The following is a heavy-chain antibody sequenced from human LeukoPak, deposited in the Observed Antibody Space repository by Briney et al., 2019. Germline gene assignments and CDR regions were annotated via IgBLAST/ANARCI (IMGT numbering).Heavy chain of an antibody. CDR1: GFIFSNYA. D-gene: IGHD6-13*01. J-gene: IGHJ2*01. CDR2: ISSSSSYI. Sequence: GGSLRLSCAASGFIFSNYAMNWVRQAPGKGLEWVSSISSSSSYIYYADSVKGRFTISRDNAKNSLYLQMNSLRAEDTAVYYCARRIAAAGTSWYFDLWGRGTLVTVSS. V-gene: IGHV3-21*01. CDR3: ARRIAAAGTSWYFDL.